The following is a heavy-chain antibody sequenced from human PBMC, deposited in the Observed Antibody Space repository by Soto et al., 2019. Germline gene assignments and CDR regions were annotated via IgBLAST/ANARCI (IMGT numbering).Heavy chain of an antibody. J-gene: IGHJ4*02. Sequence: GGSLRLSCSASGFTLNIHNMNWVRQAPGKGLEWVSSISSRSSYIYYSDSVKGRFTISRDNAKNSLYLQMNSLRAEDTAVYYCARDNVPSDFFDSWGQGTQVTV. CDR1: GFTLNIHN. V-gene: IGHV3-21*01. CDR2: ISSRSSYI. D-gene: IGHD2-8*01. CDR3: ARDNVPSDFFDS.